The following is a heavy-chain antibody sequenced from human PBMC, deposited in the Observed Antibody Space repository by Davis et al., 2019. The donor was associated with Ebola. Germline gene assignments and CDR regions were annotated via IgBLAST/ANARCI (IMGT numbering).Heavy chain of an antibody. CDR2: IIPIFGTA. J-gene: IGHJ2*01. Sequence: SVKVSCKASGGTFSSYAISWVRQAPGHGLEWMGGIIPIFGTANYAQKFQGRVTITADKSTSTAYMELSSLRSEDTAVYYCARPTCSGGSCYSPSDWYFDLWGRGTLVTVSS. D-gene: IGHD2-15*01. CDR3: ARPTCSGGSCYSPSDWYFDL. CDR1: GGTFSSYA. V-gene: IGHV1-69*06.